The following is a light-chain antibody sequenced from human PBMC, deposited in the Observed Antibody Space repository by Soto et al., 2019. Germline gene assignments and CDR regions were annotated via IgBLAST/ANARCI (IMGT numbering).Light chain of an antibody. J-gene: IGLJ3*02. CDR1: SSDVGAYKY. CDR2: DVS. V-gene: IGLV2-14*01. Sequence: QSVLTQPASVSGSPGQSITISCTGTSSDVGAYKYVSWYQQHPGKAPKLIIYDVSNRPSGVSDRFSGSKSGNTASLTISGLQAEDEAHYYCSSYTSRSTKVFGGGTKLTVL. CDR3: SSYTSRSTKV.